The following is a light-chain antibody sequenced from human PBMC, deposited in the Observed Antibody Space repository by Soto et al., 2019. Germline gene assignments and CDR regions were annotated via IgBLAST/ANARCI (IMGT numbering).Light chain of an antibody. J-gene: IGKJ4*01. CDR2: GAS. V-gene: IGKV3-20*01. CDR1: QSVSSSS. Sequence: EIVLTQSPSTLSLSPGERVTLSCRASQSVSSSSLAWYQKRPGQAPRLLIYGASSRATGIPDRFSGSGSGTDFNPTISRLEPEDLAVYDCQQYGGSTLTGGGGTKVEFK. CDR3: QQYGGSTLT.